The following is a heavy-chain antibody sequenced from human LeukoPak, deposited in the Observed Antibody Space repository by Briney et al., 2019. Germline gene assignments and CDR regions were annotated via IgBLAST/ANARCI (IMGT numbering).Heavy chain of an antibody. D-gene: IGHD6-13*01. CDR1: GYIFTNYW. CDR2: IYPGDSDT. Sequence: GESLKISCKGSGYIFTNYWIGWVRQMPGKGLEWMGIIYPGDSDTRYSPSFQGQVSISADKSISTAYLQWSSLRASDTAMYYCATGSGAASGTSGNYYYYYMDVWGKGTTVTVSS. CDR3: ATGSGAASGTSGNYYYYYMDV. V-gene: IGHV5-51*01. J-gene: IGHJ6*03.